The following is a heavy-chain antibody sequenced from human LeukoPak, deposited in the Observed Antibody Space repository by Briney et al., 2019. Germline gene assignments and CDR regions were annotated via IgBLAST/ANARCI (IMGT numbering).Heavy chain of an antibody. J-gene: IGHJ4*02. Sequence: PGGSLRLSCTVSGFTVSSDSMSWVRQAPGKGLEWVSFIYSGGSTHYSDFVKGRFTISRDNSKNTLYLQMNSLRAEDTAVYSHPYDYWGQGTLVTVSS. CDR1: GFTVSSDS. CDR2: IYSGGST. CDR3: PYDY. V-gene: IGHV3-53*01.